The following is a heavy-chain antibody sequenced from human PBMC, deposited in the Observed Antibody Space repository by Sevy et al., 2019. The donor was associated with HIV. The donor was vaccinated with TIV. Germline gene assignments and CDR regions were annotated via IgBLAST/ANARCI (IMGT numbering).Heavy chain of an antibody. V-gene: IGHV3-49*03. CDR2: IRSKAYGGTT. CDR3: TRDKPYDFRSGYYTTRYLAYWYFDL. Sequence: GGSLRLSCTASGFTFGDYAMSWFRQAPGKGLEWVGFIRSKAYGGTTEYAASVKGRFTISRDDSKSIAYLQMNSLKTEDTAVYYCTRDKPYDFRSGYYTTRYLAYWYFDLWGRGTLVTVSS. J-gene: IGHJ2*01. D-gene: IGHD3-3*01. CDR1: GFTFGDYA.